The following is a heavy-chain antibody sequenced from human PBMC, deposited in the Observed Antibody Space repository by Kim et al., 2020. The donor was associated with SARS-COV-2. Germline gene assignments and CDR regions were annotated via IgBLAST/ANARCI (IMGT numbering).Heavy chain of an antibody. CDR1: GYTFSGFA. Sequence: ASVKVSCKASGYTFSGFAVSWVRQAPGQGLEWVGWITVYNGQTHYAQMFQGRVTMTADTSATTAYMELRNLTSDDTAVYYCARDWTDERAFDYWGQGTLVTVSS. CDR2: ITVYNGQT. V-gene: IGHV1-18*01. CDR3: ARDWTDERAFDY. D-gene: IGHD3-3*01. J-gene: IGHJ4*02.